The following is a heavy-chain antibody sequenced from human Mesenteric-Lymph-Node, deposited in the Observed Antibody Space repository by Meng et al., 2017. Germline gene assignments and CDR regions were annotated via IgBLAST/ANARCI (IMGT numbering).Heavy chain of an antibody. CDR2: ISGSGGST. V-gene: IGHV3-23*01. Sequence: LSLTCAASGFTFSNYAMSWVRQAPGKGLEWVSAISGSGGSTYYADSVKGRFTISRDNSKNTLYLQMNSLRAEDTAVYYCAKAEIPNYYDSSGPDYWGQGTLVTVSS. CDR1: GFTFSNYA. D-gene: IGHD3-22*01. J-gene: IGHJ4*02. CDR3: AKAEIPNYYDSSGPDY.